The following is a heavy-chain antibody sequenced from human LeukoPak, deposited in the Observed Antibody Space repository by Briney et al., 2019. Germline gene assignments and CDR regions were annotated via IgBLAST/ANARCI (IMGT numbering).Heavy chain of an antibody. J-gene: IGHJ5*02. V-gene: IGHV3-23*01. CDR3: AKSWATVTTGSSDWFDP. CDR1: GFTFNNYA. D-gene: IGHD4-17*01. Sequence: TGGSLRLSCAASGFTFNNYAMSWVRQAPGKGLEWVSAISGSGGNTYCADSVKGRFTISRDHSKNTLYLQMNSLRAEDTAVYYCAKSWATVTTGSSDWFDPWGQGTLVTVSS. CDR2: ISGSGGNT.